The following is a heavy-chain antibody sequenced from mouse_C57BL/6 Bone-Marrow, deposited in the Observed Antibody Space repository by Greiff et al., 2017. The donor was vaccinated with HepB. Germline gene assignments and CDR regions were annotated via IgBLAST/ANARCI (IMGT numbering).Heavy chain of an antibody. Sequence: VHVKQSGAELVRPGASVKLSCTASGFNIKDDYMHWVKQRPEQGLVWIGWIDPENGDTEYASKFQGKATITADTSSNTAYLQLSSLTAEDTAVYYCTTLLRSWFAYWGQGTLVTVSA. D-gene: IGHD1-1*01. CDR2: IDPENGDT. CDR3: TTLLRSWFAY. V-gene: IGHV14-4*01. J-gene: IGHJ3*01. CDR1: GFNIKDDY.